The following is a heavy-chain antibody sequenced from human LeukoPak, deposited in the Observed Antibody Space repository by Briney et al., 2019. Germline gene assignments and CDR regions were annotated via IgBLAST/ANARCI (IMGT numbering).Heavy chain of an antibody. V-gene: IGHV1-18*04. CDR1: GYTFIGYY. Sequence: GASVKVSCKASGYTFIGYYMHWVRQAPGQGLEWMGWISTYNGDTNYAQKLQGRVTMTTDTSTSTAYMELRSLRSDDTAVYYCARGSSYGFSMGYWGQGTLVTVSS. CDR3: ARGSSYGFSMGY. J-gene: IGHJ4*02. CDR2: ISTYNGDT. D-gene: IGHD3-16*01.